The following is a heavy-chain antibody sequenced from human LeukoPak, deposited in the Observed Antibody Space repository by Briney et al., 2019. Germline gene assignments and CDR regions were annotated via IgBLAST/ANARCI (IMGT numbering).Heavy chain of an antibody. J-gene: IGHJ3*02. CDR3: AKVLVTTHPDAFDI. D-gene: IGHD4-11*01. CDR1: GFTFSSYA. V-gene: IGHV3-23*01. CDR2: ITSGGST. Sequence: PGGSLRLSCAASGFTFSSYAMSWVRQAPGKGLEWVSGITSGGSTYKVDSVKGRFTISRDNSKNTLYLQMNSLRAEDTAVYYCAKVLVTTHPDAFDIWGQGSMVTVSS.